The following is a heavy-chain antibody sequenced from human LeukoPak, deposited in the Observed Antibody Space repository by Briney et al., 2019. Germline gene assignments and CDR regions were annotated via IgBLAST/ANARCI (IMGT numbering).Heavy chain of an antibody. J-gene: IGHJ4*02. CDR2: FYYSGST. CDR1: GGSINRSNYN. Sequence: PSETLSLTCSVSGGSINRSNYNWGWIRQPPGKGLEWIGNFYYSGSTYYNPSLKSRVTISLDTSKNQLSLKLSSVTAADTAVYYCARIRWIPPTVTRRYYFDYWGQGTLVTVSS. V-gene: IGHV4-39*01. D-gene: IGHD4-17*01. CDR3: ARIRWIPPTVTRRYYFDY.